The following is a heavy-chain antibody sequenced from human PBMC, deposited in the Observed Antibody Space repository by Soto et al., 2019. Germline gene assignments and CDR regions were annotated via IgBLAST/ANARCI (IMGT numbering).Heavy chain of an antibody. CDR1: GFTFSSYA. CDR2: ISGSGGST. J-gene: IGHJ4*02. D-gene: IGHD3-22*01. Sequence: GGSLRLSCAASGFTFSSYAMSWVRQAPGKGLEWVSAISGSGGSTYYADSVKGRFTISRDNSKNTLYLQMNSLRAEDTAVYYCAKASRITMIVVVIPFDYWGQGTLVTVS. V-gene: IGHV3-23*01. CDR3: AKASRITMIVVVIPFDY.